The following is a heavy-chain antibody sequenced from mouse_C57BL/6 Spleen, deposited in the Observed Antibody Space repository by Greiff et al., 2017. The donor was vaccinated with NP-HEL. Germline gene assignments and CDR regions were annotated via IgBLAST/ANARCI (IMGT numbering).Heavy chain of an antibody. CDR1: GFTFSDYG. D-gene: IGHD1-1*01. Sequence: EVHLVESGGGLVKPGGSLKLFCAASGFTFSDYGMHWVRQAPEKGLEWVAYISSGSSTIYYADTVKGRFTISRDNAKNTLFLQMTSLRSEDTAMYYCARDGSSLDYWGQGTTLTVSS. CDR2: ISSGSSTI. V-gene: IGHV5-17*01. J-gene: IGHJ2*01. CDR3: ARDGSSLDY.